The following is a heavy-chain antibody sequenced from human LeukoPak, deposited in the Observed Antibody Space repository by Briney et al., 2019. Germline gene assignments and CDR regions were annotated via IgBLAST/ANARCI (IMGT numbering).Heavy chain of an antibody. CDR1: GFTFSSYS. J-gene: IGHJ4*02. Sequence: YLRRYCAGSGFTFSSYSMNWVRPAPGKGLEWVSSISSSSSYIYYADSVKGRFTISRDNDKNSLYLQMNSLRAEDTAVYYCARDLAVAGHFDYWGQGTLVTVSS. V-gene: IGHV3-21*01. CDR3: ARDLAVAGHFDY. D-gene: IGHD6-19*01. CDR2: ISSSSSYI.